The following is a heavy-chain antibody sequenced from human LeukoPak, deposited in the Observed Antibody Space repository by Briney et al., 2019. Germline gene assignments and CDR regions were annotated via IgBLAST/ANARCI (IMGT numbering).Heavy chain of an antibody. J-gene: IGHJ6*02. Sequence: GGSLRLSCAASGFTFSGYEMNWVRQAPGMGLEWVSYTSRSGSTKYYADSVKGRFTISTDNAKNSLYLQMNSLRAEDTAVYYCARESGNYYGLDVWGQGTTVTVSS. D-gene: IGHD1-14*01. CDR2: TSRSGSTK. V-gene: IGHV3-48*03. CDR1: GFTFSGYE. CDR3: ARESGNYYGLDV.